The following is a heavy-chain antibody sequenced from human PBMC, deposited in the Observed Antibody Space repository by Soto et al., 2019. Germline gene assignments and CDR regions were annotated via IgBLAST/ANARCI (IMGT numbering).Heavy chain of an antibody. Sequence: SETLSLTCTVSGGSISSGDYYWSWIRQPPGKGLEWIGYIYYSGSTYYNPSLKSRVTISVDTSKNQFSLKLSSVTAADTAVYYCARAALGSSSWYQELIYWFDPWGQGTLVTVSS. CDR1: GGSISSGDYY. J-gene: IGHJ5*02. CDR2: IYYSGST. V-gene: IGHV4-30-4*01. CDR3: ARAALGSSSWYQELIYWFDP. D-gene: IGHD6-13*01.